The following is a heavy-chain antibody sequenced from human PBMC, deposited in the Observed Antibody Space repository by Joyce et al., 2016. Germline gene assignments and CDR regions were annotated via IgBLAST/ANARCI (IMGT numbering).Heavy chain of an antibody. Sequence: QVQLQESGPGLVKPSQTLSLTCSVSGGSISSGHYYWSWIRQHPQKGREWIGYIFYRGPTYYHPSLKRRVTISVDTSKNQFSLKLNSVTAADTAVYYCARDQYDILTGLYGMDVWGQGTTVTVSS. D-gene: IGHD3-9*01. CDR2: IFYRGPT. CDR1: GGSISSGHYY. J-gene: IGHJ6*02. CDR3: ARDQYDILTGLYGMDV. V-gene: IGHV4-31*03.